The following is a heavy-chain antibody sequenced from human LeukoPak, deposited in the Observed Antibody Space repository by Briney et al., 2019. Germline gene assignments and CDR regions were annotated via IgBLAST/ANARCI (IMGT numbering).Heavy chain of an antibody. CDR1: GGSISSYY. V-gene: IGHV4-59*01. Sequence: PSETLSLTCTVSGGSISSYYWSWIRQPPGKGLEWIGYIYYSGSTNYNPSLKSRVTISVDTSKNQFSLKLSSVTAADTAVYYCARVSRRYSSGWYPLYYSDYWGQGTLVTVSS. CDR3: ARVSRRYSSGWYPLYYSDY. CDR2: IYYSGST. D-gene: IGHD6-19*01. J-gene: IGHJ4*02.